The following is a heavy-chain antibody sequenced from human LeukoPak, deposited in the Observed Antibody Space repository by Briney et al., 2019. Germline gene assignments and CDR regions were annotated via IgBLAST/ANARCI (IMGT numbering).Heavy chain of an antibody. CDR3: TTDRYDSSGYYYVKAFDI. J-gene: IGHJ3*02. D-gene: IGHD3-22*01. CDR1: GFTFSNAW. CDR2: IKSKTDGGTT. V-gene: IGHV3-15*01. Sequence: GGSLRLSCVASGFTFSNAWMSWVRQAPGKGLEWVGRIKSKTDGGTTDYAAPVKGRFTISRDDSKNTLYLQMNSLKTEDTAVYYCTTDRYDSSGYYYVKAFDIWGQGTMVTVSS.